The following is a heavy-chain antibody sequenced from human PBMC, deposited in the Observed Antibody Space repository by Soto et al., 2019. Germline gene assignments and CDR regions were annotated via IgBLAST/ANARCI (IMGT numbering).Heavy chain of an antibody. D-gene: IGHD3-22*01. V-gene: IGHV5-51*01. J-gene: IGHJ4*02. CDR2: IYPGDSDT. CDR3: ARLSEYYYDSSGQSFDY. Sequence: GESLKISCKGSGYSFTSYWIGWVRQMPGKGLEWMGIIYPGDSDTRYSPSFQGQVTISADKSISTAYLQWSSLKASDTAMYYCARLSEYYYDSSGQSFDYWGQGTLVTVSS. CDR1: GYSFTSYW.